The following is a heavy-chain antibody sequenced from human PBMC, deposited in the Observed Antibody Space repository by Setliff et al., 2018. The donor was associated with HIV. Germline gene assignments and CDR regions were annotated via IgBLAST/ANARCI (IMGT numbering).Heavy chain of an antibody. Sequence: PGGSLRLSCAASGFTFSSYSMNWVRQAPGKGLEWVSYISSSSSTIYCADSVKGRFTISRDNAKNSLYLQMNSLRAEDTAVYYCARSRAAGFDYWGQGTLVTVSS. CDR1: GFTFSSYS. CDR3: ARSRAAGFDY. V-gene: IGHV3-48*01. D-gene: IGHD6-13*01. J-gene: IGHJ4*02. CDR2: ISSSSSTI.